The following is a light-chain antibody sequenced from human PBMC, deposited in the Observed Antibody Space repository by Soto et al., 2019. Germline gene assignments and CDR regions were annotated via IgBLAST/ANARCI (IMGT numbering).Light chain of an antibody. V-gene: IGKV3-11*01. Sequence: EIVLTQSPATLSLSPGERATLSCRASQSVSSYLAWYQQKPGQAPRLLIYDASNRATGIPARFSGSGSGTDFTFTISSLKPEDFAVYYCQQRSNWLITFGQGTRLEIK. CDR3: QQRSNWLIT. CDR2: DAS. J-gene: IGKJ5*01. CDR1: QSVSSY.